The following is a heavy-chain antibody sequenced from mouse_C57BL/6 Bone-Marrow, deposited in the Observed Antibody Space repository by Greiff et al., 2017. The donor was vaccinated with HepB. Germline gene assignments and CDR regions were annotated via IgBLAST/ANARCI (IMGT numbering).Heavy chain of an antibody. V-gene: IGHV1-81*01. D-gene: IGHD1-1*01. CDR3: AREGGSSPFTEYVDV. J-gene: IGHJ1*03. CDR1: GYTFTSYG. CDR2: IYPRSGTT. Sequence: QVQLKESGAELARPGASVKLSCKASGYTFTSYGISWVKQRTGQGLEWIGEIYPRSGTTYYTEKFKGKATLTADKPSSTAYMELRSLTSEDSAVYFCAREGGSSPFTEYVDVWGTGTTVTVSS.